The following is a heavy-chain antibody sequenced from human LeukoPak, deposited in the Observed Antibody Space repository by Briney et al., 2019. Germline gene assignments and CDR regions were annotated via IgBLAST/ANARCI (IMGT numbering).Heavy chain of an antibody. CDR3: ARIWSGYDYFDY. CDR1: GFTFDDYA. D-gene: IGHD5-12*01. CDR2: ISWNSGSI. J-gene: IGHJ4*02. V-gene: IGHV3-9*01. Sequence: GGSLRLSCAASGFTFDDYAMHWVRQAPGKGLEWASGISWNSGSIGYADSVKGRFTTSRDNAKNSLYLQMNSLRAEDTAVYYCARIWSGYDYFDYWGQGTLVTVSS.